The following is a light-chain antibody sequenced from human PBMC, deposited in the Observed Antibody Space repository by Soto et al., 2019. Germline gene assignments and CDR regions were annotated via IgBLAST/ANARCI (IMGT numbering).Light chain of an antibody. V-gene: IGLV1-44*01. Sequence: QSVLTQPPSASGTPGQRVTIACSGSSSNIGSTTVKWYQQLPGTAPKLLIYNNNQRPSGVPDRFSGSTSGPSASLAISGLQSEDEDDYYCAAWDDSLNGGVFGGGTKLTVL. CDR3: AAWDDSLNGGV. J-gene: IGLJ3*02. CDR1: SSNIGSTT. CDR2: NNN.